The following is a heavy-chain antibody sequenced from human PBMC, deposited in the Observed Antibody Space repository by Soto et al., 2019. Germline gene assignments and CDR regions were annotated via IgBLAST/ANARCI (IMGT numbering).Heavy chain of an antibody. Sequence: VESGGGVVQPGRSLRLSCAASGCTFSSYGMHWVRQAPGKGLEWVAVIWYDGSNKYYADSVKGRFTISRDNSKNTLYLQMNSLRAEDTAVYYCARDNIKYCSGGSCYSGVDYWGQGTLVTVSS. D-gene: IGHD2-15*01. V-gene: IGHV3-33*01. CDR1: GCTFSSYG. CDR3: ARDNIKYCSGGSCYSGVDY. CDR2: IWYDGSNK. J-gene: IGHJ4*02.